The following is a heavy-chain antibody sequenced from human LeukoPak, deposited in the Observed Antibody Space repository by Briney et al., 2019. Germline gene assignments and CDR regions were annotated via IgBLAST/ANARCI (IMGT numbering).Heavy chain of an antibody. CDR3: ARLTVDSSGWPEGPPEDY. Sequence: GASVKVSCKASGGTFSSYAISWVRQAPGQGLEWMGGIIPIFGTANYAQKFQGRVTITADKSTSTAYMELSSLRSEDTAVYYCARLTVDSSGWPEGPPEDYWGQGTLVTVSS. CDR1: GGTFSSYA. D-gene: IGHD6-19*01. J-gene: IGHJ4*02. CDR2: IIPIFGTA. V-gene: IGHV1-69*06.